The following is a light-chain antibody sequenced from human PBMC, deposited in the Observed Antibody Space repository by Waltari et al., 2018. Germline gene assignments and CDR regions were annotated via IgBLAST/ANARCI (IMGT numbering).Light chain of an antibody. CDR3: QTWDSSTAV. V-gene: IGLV3-1*01. J-gene: IGLJ2*01. CDR1: KLGDKN. CDR2: QDK. Sequence: SYELTQPPSVSVSPGQTASITCSGDKLGDKNACWYQQKSGQSPVVVIYQDKQRPSGIPEPFSGSNSGNTATLTIGGTQAVDEGDYYCQTWDSSTAVFGGGTRLTVL.